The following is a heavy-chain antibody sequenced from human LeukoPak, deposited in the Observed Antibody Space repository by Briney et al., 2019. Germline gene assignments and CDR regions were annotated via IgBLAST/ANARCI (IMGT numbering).Heavy chain of an antibody. J-gene: IGHJ3*02. CDR3: ARAALADAFDI. Sequence: SSETLSLTCAVSGGSISSGGYSWNWIRQPPGKGLEWIGYIYYSGSTYYNPSLKSRVTISVDTSKNQFSLKLSSVTAADTAVYYCARAALADAFDIWGQGTMVTVSS. V-gene: IGHV4-30-4*07. CDR2: IYYSGST. CDR1: GGSISSGGYS.